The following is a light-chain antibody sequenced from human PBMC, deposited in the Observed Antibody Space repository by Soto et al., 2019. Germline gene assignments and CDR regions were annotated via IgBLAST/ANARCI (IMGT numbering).Light chain of an antibody. Sequence: QSALTQPASVSGSPGQSITISCTGTSGDIGSYNRVSWYQQHPGKAPKLIIYEVSNRPSGVSNRFSGSKSGNTASLIISGLQAEDEADYYCGSYTSGSPYVFGTGNKLTVL. CDR3: GSYTSGSPYV. J-gene: IGLJ1*01. V-gene: IGLV2-14*01. CDR1: SGDIGSYNR. CDR2: EVS.